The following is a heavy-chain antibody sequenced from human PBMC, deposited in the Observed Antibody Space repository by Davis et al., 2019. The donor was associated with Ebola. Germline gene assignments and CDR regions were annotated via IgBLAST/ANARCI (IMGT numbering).Heavy chain of an antibody. D-gene: IGHD6-13*01. V-gene: IGHV3-74*01. CDR1: GITFSRYW. CDR2: ISTDVSST. J-gene: IGHJ5*02. CDR3: ARDRYSSSWLQGFDP. Sequence: GESLKISCAASGITFSRYWMHWVRQVPGKGLVWVSRISTDVSSTSYADSVKGRFTISRDHAKNTLYLQMNSLRAEDTAVYYCARDRYSSSWLQGFDPWGQGTLVTVSS.